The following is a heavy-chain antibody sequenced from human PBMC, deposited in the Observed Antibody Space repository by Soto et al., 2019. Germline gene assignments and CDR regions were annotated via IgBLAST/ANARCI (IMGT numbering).Heavy chain of an antibody. CDR1: GYTLTELS. V-gene: IGHV1-24*01. J-gene: IGHJ5*02. CDR3: ATRFVRLVVPAAILGLVWFDP. D-gene: IGHD2-2*02. Sequence: ASVKVSCKVSGYTLTELSMHWVRQAPGKGLEWMGGFDPEDGETIYAQKFQGRVTMTEDTSTDTAYMELSSLRSEDTAVYYCATRFVRLVVPAAILGLVWFDPWGQGTLVTVSS. CDR2: FDPEDGET.